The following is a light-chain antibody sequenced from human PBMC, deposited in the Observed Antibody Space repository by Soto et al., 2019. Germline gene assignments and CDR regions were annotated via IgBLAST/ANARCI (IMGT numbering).Light chain of an antibody. J-gene: IGLJ3*02. Sequence: QSALTQPASVSGSPGQSITISCTGTSSDVGGYNYVSWYQQHPGKAPKLIIYEVTHRPSGVSSRFYGSRSGNTASLTISGLQAEDEADYYCKSRTTRSTLVFGGGTKVTVL. CDR1: SSDVGGYNY. CDR2: EVT. CDR3: KSRTTRSTLV. V-gene: IGLV2-14*01.